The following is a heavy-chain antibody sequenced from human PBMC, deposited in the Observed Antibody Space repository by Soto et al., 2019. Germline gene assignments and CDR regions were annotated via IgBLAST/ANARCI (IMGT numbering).Heavy chain of an antibody. D-gene: IGHD5-18*01. CDR2: IYYSGST. J-gene: IGHJ5*01. CDR1: GGSISSSSYY. CDR3: ASKGYGYPNWFDP. Sequence: TSETLSLTCTVSGGSISSSSYYWSWIRQPPGKGREWIGNIYYSGSTNYNPSRKSRVTISLDTSKNQLSLKLYSVTAADTSVYYCASKGYGYPNWFDPWGLGTLVTVSS. V-gene: IGHV4-61*01.